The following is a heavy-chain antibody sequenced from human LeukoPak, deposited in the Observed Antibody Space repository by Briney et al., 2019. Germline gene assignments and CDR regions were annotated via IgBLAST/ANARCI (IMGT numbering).Heavy chain of an antibody. J-gene: IGHJ1*01. CDR3: ASLLLAYCGGDCFEYFQH. D-gene: IGHD2-21*02. CDR1: GGTFSSYA. CDR2: IIPIFGTA. Sequence: SVKVSCKASGGTFSSYATSWVRQAPGQGLEWMGGIIPIFGTANYAQKFQGRVTITADESTSTAYMELSSLRSEDTAVYYCASLLLAYCGGDCFEYFQHWGQGTLVTVSS. V-gene: IGHV1-69*13.